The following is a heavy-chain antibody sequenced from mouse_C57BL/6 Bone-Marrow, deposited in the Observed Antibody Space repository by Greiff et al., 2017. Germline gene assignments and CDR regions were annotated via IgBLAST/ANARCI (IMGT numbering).Heavy chain of an antibody. CDR3: ARRAFAY. Sequence: EVTLQESGPELVTPGASVKIPCKASGYPFTDYNMDWVKQSPGKSLEWIGDINPNNGGTIYNLKFKGKATLTVDKSSSTAYMELCSLTSEDTAVYYCARRAFAYWGQGTLVTVSA. CDR2: INPNNGGT. V-gene: IGHV1-18*01. D-gene: IGHD3-3*01. J-gene: IGHJ3*01. CDR1: GYPFTDYN.